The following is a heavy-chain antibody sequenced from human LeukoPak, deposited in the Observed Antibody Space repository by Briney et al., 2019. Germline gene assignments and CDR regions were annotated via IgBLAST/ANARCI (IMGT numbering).Heavy chain of an antibody. CDR1: GFTFSSYG. CDR2: ISPSRAST. Sequence: GGSLRLSCAASGFTFSSYGMSWVRQAPGKGLEWVSAISPSRASTYYADSVKGRSTISRDDSRNMLYLQLNSLRADDTAVYYCAKGFDPDGYWGQGTLVTVSS. D-gene: IGHD3-9*01. J-gene: IGHJ4*02. V-gene: IGHV3-23*01. CDR3: AKGFDPDGY.